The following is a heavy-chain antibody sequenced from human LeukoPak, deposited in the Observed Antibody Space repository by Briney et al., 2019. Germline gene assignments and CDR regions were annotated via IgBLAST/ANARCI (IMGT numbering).Heavy chain of an antibody. Sequence: SETLSLTCTVSGGSISSYYWSWIRQPPGKGLEWIGYIYYSGSTNYNPSLKSRVTISVDTSKNQFPRKLSSVTAADTAVYYCARHMVYYYDSSGYFTNDAFDIWGQGTMVTVSS. D-gene: IGHD3-22*01. CDR2: IYYSGST. J-gene: IGHJ3*02. CDR3: ARHMVYYYDSSGYFTNDAFDI. V-gene: IGHV4-59*08. CDR1: GGSISSYY.